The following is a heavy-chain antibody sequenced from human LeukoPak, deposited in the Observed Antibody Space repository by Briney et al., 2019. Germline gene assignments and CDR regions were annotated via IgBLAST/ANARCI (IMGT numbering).Heavy chain of an antibody. V-gene: IGHV3-30*18. CDR2: ISYDGSNK. J-gene: IGHJ6*02. Sequence: GGSLRLSCAASGFTFSSYGMHWVRQAPGKGLEWVAVISYDGSNKYYADSVKGRFTISRDNSKNTLYLQMNSLRAEDTAVYYCAKVGESADWPQGHYYYYGMDVWGQGTTVTVPS. CDR3: AKVGESADWPQGHYYYYGMDV. D-gene: IGHD3-16*01. CDR1: GFTFSSYG.